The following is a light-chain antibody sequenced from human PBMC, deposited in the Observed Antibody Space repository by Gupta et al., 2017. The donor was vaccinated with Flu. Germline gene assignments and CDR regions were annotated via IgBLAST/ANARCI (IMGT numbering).Light chain of an antibody. CDR3: AAWDDSLNVWV. CDR1: SSNIGSRP. Sequence: QAVLTPPPSATGTPAQTITISCSCGSSNIGSRPVNWYQQLPGTAPKLLIYSNNQRPSGVPDRFSGSKSGTSASLAISGLQSEDEADYYCAAWDDSLNVWVFGGGTKLTVL. CDR2: SNN. V-gene: IGLV1-44*01. J-gene: IGLJ3*02.